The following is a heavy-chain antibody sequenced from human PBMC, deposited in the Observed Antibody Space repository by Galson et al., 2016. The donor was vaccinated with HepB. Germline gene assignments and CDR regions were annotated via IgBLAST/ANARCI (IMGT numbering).Heavy chain of an antibody. Sequence: PALVKPTQTLTLTCTFSGFSLTTSAVGVGWIRQSPGKALEWLALVHGDDDERHSPSLTSRLTITKDTSKNQVFLIMTNMDPVDTATYYCAHSMITFGGVIGNYYFDSWGQGTLVTVSS. V-gene: IGHV2-5*02. CDR1: GFSLTTSAVG. J-gene: IGHJ4*02. CDR2: VHGDDDE. CDR3: AHSMITFGGVIGNYYFDS. D-gene: IGHD3-16*02.